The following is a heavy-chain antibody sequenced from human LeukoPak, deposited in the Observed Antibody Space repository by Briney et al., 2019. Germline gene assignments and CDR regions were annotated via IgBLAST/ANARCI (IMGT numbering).Heavy chain of an antibody. Sequence: GGSLRLSRAASGFTFSSYWMSWVRQAPGKGLEWVANIKQDGSEKYYVDSVKGRFTISRDNAKNSLYLQMNSLRAEDTAVYYCARAYNDYGDLDAFDIWGQGTMVTVSS. CDR1: GFTFSSYW. D-gene: IGHD4-17*01. V-gene: IGHV3-7*03. CDR2: IKQDGSEK. J-gene: IGHJ3*02. CDR3: ARAYNDYGDLDAFDI.